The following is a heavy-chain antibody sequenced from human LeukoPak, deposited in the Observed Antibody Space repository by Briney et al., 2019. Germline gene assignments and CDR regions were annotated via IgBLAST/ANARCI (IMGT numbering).Heavy chain of an antibody. CDR2: INHSGST. J-gene: IGHJ5*02. V-gene: IGHV4-34*01. Sequence: SETLSLTCAVYGGSFSGYYWSWIRQPPGKGLEWIGEINHSGSTNYNPSLKSRVTISVDTSKNQFSLKLSSVTAADTAVYYCARGRHGLYYYGNWFDPWGQGTLVTVSS. D-gene: IGHD3-10*01. CDR3: ARGRHGLYYYGNWFDP. CDR1: GGSFSGYY.